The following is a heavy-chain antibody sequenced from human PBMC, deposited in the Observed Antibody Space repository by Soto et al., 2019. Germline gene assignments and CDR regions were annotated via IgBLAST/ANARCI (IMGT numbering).Heavy chain of an antibody. Sequence: PGGSLRLSCAASGFTFDDYTMHWVRQAPGKGLEWVSLISWDGGSTYYADSVKGRFTISRDNSKNSLYLQMNSLRTEDTALYYCAKDMSPMVRRAADAFDIWGQGTMVTVSS. J-gene: IGHJ3*02. CDR1: GFTFDDYT. D-gene: IGHD3-10*01. CDR3: AKDMSPMVRRAADAFDI. CDR2: ISWDGGST. V-gene: IGHV3-43*01.